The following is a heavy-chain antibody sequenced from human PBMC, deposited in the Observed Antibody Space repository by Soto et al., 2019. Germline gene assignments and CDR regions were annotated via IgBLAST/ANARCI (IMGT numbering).Heavy chain of an antibody. CDR2: ISYSGST. J-gene: IGHJ4*02. D-gene: IGHD2-15*01. V-gene: IGHV4-30-4*01. CDR1: GGSISSGNYY. Sequence: PSETLSLTCTVSGGSISSGNYYWSWIRQPPGKGLEWIGFISYSGSTYYSTSLKSRVTISVDTSKSQFTLNMSFVTAAVTAVYYCATMGTPATGLYFFDYWGQGSLVTVSS. CDR3: ATMGTPATGLYFFDY.